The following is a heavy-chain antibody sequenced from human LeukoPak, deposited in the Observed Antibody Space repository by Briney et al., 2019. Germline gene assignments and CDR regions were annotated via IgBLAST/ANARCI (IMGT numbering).Heavy chain of an antibody. J-gene: IGHJ4*02. CDR2: INPNSGGT. CDR3: AKEGEGLPY. V-gene: IGHV1-2*02. Sequence: ASVTVSFKASGYTFTGYYMHWLRQAPGQGLEWMGWINPNSGGTNSAQKFQGRVTITRDTSISTAYMELNRLTLDDTAVYYCAKEGEGLPYWGQGTLVTVSS. CDR1: GYTFTGYY. D-gene: IGHD3-16*01.